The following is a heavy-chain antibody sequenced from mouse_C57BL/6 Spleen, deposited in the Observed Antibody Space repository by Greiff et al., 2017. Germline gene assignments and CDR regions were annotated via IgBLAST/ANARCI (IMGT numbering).Heavy chain of an antibody. Sequence: QVQLQQPGAELVRPGTSVKLSCKASGYTFTSYWMHWVKQRPGQGLEWIGVIDPSDSYTNYNQKFQGKATLTVDTSSTTAYMQLSSLRSEDSAVYYGSRRQLGRAMDYWGQGTSVTVSS. CDR1: GYTFTSYW. CDR3: SRRQLGRAMDY. J-gene: IGHJ4*01. CDR2: IDPSDSYT. V-gene: IGHV1-59*01. D-gene: IGHD4-1*02.